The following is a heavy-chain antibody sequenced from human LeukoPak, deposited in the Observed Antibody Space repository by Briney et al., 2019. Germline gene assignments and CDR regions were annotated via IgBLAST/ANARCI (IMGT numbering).Heavy chain of an antibody. CDR2: IKQDGSEK. J-gene: IGHJ4*02. Sequence: PGGSLRLSCAASGFTFSSYWMSWIRQAPGKGLEWVANIKQDGSEKYYVDSVKGRFTISRDNAKNSLYLQMNSLRAEDTAVYYCARERGSKCFDYWGQGTLVTVSS. D-gene: IGHD3-10*01. V-gene: IGHV3-7*01. CDR1: GFTFSSYW. CDR3: ARERGSKCFDY.